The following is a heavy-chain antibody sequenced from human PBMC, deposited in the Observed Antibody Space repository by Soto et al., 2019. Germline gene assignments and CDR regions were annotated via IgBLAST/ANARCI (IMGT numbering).Heavy chain of an antibody. CDR1: GYSISSGYY. D-gene: IGHD1-20*01. CDR3: ARVRGITGTSGMDV. V-gene: IGHV4-38-2*01. CDR2: IYHSGST. J-gene: IGHJ6*02. Sequence: PSETLSLTXAVSGYSISSGYYWGWIRQPPGKGLEWIGSIYHSGSTYYNPSLKSRVTISVDTSKNQFSLKLSSVTAADTAVYYCARVRGITGTSGMDVWGQGTTVTVSS.